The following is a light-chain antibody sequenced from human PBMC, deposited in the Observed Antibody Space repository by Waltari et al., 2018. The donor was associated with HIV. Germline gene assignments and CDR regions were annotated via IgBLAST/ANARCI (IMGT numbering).Light chain of an antibody. Sequence: EIVLTQSPATLSLSPGERTTLSCRASQSVGSYLGWYQQKPGQAPRLLIYDASNRATVIPAGFSGSGSGTDFTLTISSLEPEDFAVYYGQQRSDWPPTFGQGTKVEIK. CDR2: DAS. CDR3: QQRSDWPPT. CDR1: QSVGSY. J-gene: IGKJ1*01. V-gene: IGKV3-11*01.